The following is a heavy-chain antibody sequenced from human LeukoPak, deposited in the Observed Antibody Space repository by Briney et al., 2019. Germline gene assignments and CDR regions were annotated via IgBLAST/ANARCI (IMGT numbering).Heavy chain of an antibody. J-gene: IGHJ4*02. CDR2: IIPIFGTA. CDR1: GGTFSSYA. V-gene: IGHV1-69*13. CDR3: ARDPRGRSSYFDY. Sequence: ASVKVSCKASGGTFSSYAISWVRQAPGQGLEWMGGIIPIFGTANYAQKFQGRVTITADESTSTAYMEPSSLRSEDTAVYYCARDPRGRSSYFDYWGQGTLVTVSS. D-gene: IGHD3-16*02.